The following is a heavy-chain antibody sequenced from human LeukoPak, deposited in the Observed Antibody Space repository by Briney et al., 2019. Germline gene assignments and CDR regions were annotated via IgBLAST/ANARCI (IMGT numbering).Heavy chain of an antibody. CDR3: AKDSYHWSSSSCPTYFYYMDV. J-gene: IGHJ6*03. CDR1: GFTFSSYG. CDR2: IRYDGSKK. V-gene: IGHV3-30*02. D-gene: IGHD2-2*01. Sequence: TGGSLRLSCAASGFTFSSYGMHWVRQAPGKGLEWVAFIRYDGSKKYYADSVKGRFTISRDNSKNTLYLQMNSLRAEDTAVYYCAKDSYHWSSSSCPTYFYYMDVWGKGTTVTVSS.